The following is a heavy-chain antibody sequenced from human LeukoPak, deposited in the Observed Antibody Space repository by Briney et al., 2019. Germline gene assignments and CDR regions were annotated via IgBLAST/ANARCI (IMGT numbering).Heavy chain of an antibody. CDR3: VSSLLWFGELLREFDY. D-gene: IGHD3-10*01. J-gene: IGHJ4*02. CDR1: GGTFSSYA. V-gene: IGHV1-69*04. CDR2: IIPILGIA. Sequence: SVKVSCKASGGTFSSYAISWVRQAPGQGLEWMGRIIPILGIANYAQKFQGRVTITADKSTSTAYMELSSLRSEDTAVYYCVSSLLWFGELLREFDYWGQGTLVTVSS.